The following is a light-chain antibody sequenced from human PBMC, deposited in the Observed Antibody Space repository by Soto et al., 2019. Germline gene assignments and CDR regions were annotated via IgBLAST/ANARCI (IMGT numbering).Light chain of an antibody. CDR2: GAS. CDR3: QQYNNWPPNT. V-gene: IGKV3-15*01. CDR1: QSVSSN. J-gene: IGKJ4*01. Sequence: EIVMTQSPATLSVSPGERATLSCRASQSVSSNLAWYQQKPGQALRLLIYGASTRATGIPARFSGSESGTEFPLTISSLQSEDFAVYYCQQYNNWPPNTFGGGTKVEI.